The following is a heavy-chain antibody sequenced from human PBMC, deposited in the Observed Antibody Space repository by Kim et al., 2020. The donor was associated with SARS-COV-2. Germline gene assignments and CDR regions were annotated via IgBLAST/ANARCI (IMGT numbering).Heavy chain of an antibody. CDR1: GGFISISNW. D-gene: IGHD6-25*01. CDR2: IYHSGST. CDR3: ARAPGSALLRAYYYYGMDV. V-gene: IGHV4-4*02. J-gene: IGHJ6*02. Sequence: SETLSLTCAVSGGFISISNWWSWVRQPPGKGLEWIGEIYHSGSTNYNPSLKSRVIISVDKSKNQFSLKLSSLTAADTAVYYCARAPGSALLRAYYYYGMDVWGQGTTVTVSS.